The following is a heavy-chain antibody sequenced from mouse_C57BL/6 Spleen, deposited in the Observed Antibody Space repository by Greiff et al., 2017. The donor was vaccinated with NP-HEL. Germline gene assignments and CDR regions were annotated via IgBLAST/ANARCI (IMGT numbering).Heavy chain of an antibody. D-gene: IGHD2-3*01. CDR3: ARPYDGYYEVYFDY. Sequence: EVQGVESGGGLVKPGGSLKLSCAASGFTFSDYGMHWVRQAPEKGLEWVAYISSGSSTIYYADTVKGRFTISRDNAKNTLFLQMTSLRSEDTAMYYCARPYDGYYEVYFDYWGQGTTLTVSS. CDR1: GFTFSDYG. V-gene: IGHV5-17*01. J-gene: IGHJ2*01. CDR2: ISSGSSTI.